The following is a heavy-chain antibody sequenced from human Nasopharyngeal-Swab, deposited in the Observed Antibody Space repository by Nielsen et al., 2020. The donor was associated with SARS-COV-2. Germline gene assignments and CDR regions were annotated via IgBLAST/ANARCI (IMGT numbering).Heavy chain of an antibody. D-gene: IGHD1-26*01. V-gene: IGHV4/OR15-8*02. J-gene: IGHJ4*02. CDR2: IYHGGNT. CDR3: ARNLYTTTWKTLFDF. Sequence: SETLSLTCDVSGDSIISFNWWSWVRQSPGKGLEWIGEIYHGGNTNYNPSLRSRVTISMDKSKNQFSLTLSSVTAADMAVYYCARNLYTTTWKTLFDFWGQGTLVTVSS. CDR1: GDSIISFNW.